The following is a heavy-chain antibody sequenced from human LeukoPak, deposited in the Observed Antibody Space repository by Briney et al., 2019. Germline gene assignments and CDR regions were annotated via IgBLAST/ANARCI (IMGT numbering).Heavy chain of an antibody. D-gene: IGHD3-22*01. Sequence: PSETLSLTCTVSGGSISSSSYYWVWIRQPPGKGLEWIGSIYYSGSTYYNPALKSRPTISVDTSKNQFSLKLSSVTAEDTAVYYCARPRGGYYYDSSGQAYAFDIWGQGTMVTVSS. J-gene: IGHJ3*02. CDR1: GGSISSSSYY. V-gene: IGHV4-39*01. CDR3: ARPRGGYYYDSSGQAYAFDI. CDR2: IYYSGST.